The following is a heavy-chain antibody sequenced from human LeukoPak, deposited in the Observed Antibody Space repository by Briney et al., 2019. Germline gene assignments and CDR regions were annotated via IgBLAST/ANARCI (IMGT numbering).Heavy chain of an antibody. V-gene: IGHV4-59*01. CDR2: IYYSGST. CDR1: GGSISSYY. CDR3: ARGPSYDFWSGYYPGGFDY. J-gene: IGHJ4*02. Sequence: SETLSLTCTVSGGSISSYYWSWIRQPPGKGLEWIGYIYYSGSTNYNPSLKSRVTISVDTSKNQFSLKLSSVTAADTAVYYCARGPSYDFWSGYYPGGFDYWGQGTLVTVSS. D-gene: IGHD3-3*01.